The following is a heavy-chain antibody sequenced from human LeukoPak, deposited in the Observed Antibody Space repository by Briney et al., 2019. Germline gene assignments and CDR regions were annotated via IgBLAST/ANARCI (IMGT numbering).Heavy chain of an antibody. Sequence: PGGSLRLSCATSGFTFSSYGMHWVRQAPGKGLEWVAFIRYDGSNKYYADSVKGRFTISRDNSKNTLYLQMNSLRAEDTAVYYCAKLASNWNYGESFDYWGQGTRVTVSS. CDR3: AKLASNWNYGESFDY. J-gene: IGHJ4*02. D-gene: IGHD1-7*01. CDR1: GFTFSSYG. CDR2: IRYDGSNK. V-gene: IGHV3-30*02.